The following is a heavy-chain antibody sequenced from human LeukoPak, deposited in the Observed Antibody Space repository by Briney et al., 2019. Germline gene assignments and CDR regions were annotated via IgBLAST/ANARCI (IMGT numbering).Heavy chain of an antibody. CDR3: ARYRVVVITNKNYYFDY. J-gene: IGHJ4*02. Sequence: GGSLRLSCAASGFTFSSYAMSWVRQATGKGLEWVSAISGSGGSTYYADSVKGRFTISRDNSKNTLYLQMNSLRAEDTAVYYCARYRVVVITNKNYYFDYWGQGTLVTVSS. V-gene: IGHV3-23*01. CDR2: ISGSGGST. CDR1: GFTFSSYA. D-gene: IGHD3-22*01.